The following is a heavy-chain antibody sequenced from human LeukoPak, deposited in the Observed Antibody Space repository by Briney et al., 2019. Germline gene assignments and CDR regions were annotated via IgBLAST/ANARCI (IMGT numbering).Heavy chain of an antibody. J-gene: IGHJ3*02. D-gene: IGHD2-15*01. CDR2: ISYSGNT. V-gene: IGHV4-39*01. CDR3: ARHCCSGPAKRVFDI. Sequence: SETLSLTCTVSGGSIISSDYHWGWVRQPPGKGLEWIGTISYSGNTDYNPSLRSRVTISVGTSNNQFSLRLGSVTAADTAVYHCARHCCSGPAKRVFDIWGQGTMVTVSS. CDR1: GGSIISSDYH.